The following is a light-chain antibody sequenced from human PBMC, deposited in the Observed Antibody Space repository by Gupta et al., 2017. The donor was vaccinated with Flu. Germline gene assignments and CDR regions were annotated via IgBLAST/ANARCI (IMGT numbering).Light chain of an antibody. CDR3: SSYTSSSTFEV. V-gene: IGLV2-14*01. CDR1: SSDVSRSDS. Sequence: QSSLTQPASVSGSPGQSITISCTGTSSDVSRSDSVSWYQQHPGKAPKLLIYDVSNRPSGGSSRFSCSKSGNTASLTILGLQAEDEADYYCSSYTSSSTFEVFGTGTKLTVL. J-gene: IGLJ2*01. CDR2: DVS.